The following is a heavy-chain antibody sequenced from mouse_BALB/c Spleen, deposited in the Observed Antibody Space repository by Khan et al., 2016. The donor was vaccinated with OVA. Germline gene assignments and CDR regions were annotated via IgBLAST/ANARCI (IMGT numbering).Heavy chain of an antibody. CDR1: GYTFTNYG. V-gene: IGHV9-3-1*01. CDR2: INTYTGET. CDR3: VKGDDYDGTY. Sequence: QIQLVQSGPELKKPGEIVKISCKASGYTFTNYGMNWVKQAPGKGLKWMGWINTYTGETTYADDFKGRFAFSLETSASTAYLQINSLRNEDTAKYFCVKGDDYDGTYWGQGTLITGS. J-gene: IGHJ3*01. D-gene: IGHD2-4*01.